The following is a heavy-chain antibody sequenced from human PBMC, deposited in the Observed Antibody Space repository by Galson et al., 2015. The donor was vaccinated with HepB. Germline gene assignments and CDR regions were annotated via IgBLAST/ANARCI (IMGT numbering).Heavy chain of an antibody. CDR3: ARAVGLLVIISPYYYGMDV. Sequence: SVKVSCKASGGTFSSYAISWVRQAPGQGLEWMGGIIPIFGTANYAQKFQGRVTITADKSTSTAYMELSSLRSEDTAVYYCARAVGLLVIISPYYYGMDVWGQGTTVTVSS. D-gene: IGHD3-9*01. V-gene: IGHV1-69*06. J-gene: IGHJ6*02. CDR1: GGTFSSYA. CDR2: IIPIFGTA.